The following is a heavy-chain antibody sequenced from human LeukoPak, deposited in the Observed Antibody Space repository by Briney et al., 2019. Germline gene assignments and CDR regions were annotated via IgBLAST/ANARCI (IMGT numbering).Heavy chain of an antibody. CDR2: ISGRGNNT. CDR3: ARAYSSSWYDY. V-gene: IGHV3-23*01. CDR1: GFTFSTYA. Sequence: PGGSLRLSCAASGFTFSTYAMSWVRQAPGKGLEWVSSISGRGNNTYYADSVKGRFTISRDNSKNTPHLQMNSLRVEDTAIYYCARAYSSSWYDYWGQGTLVIVSS. D-gene: IGHD6-13*01. J-gene: IGHJ4*02.